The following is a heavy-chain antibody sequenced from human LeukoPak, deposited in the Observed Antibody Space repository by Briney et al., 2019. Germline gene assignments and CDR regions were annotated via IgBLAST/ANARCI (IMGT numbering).Heavy chain of an antibody. J-gene: IGHJ4*02. CDR3: ASQLGYFDF. CDR2: IFTSGST. D-gene: IGHD6-6*01. Sequence: PSETLSLTCAVSGASINSGSYYWGWIRQPAGKGLEWIGRIFTSGSTNYNPSLKSRVTISVDRSKNQFSLKLSSVTAAGTAVYYCASQLGYFDFWGQGTLVTVSS. CDR1: GASINSGSYY. V-gene: IGHV4-61*02.